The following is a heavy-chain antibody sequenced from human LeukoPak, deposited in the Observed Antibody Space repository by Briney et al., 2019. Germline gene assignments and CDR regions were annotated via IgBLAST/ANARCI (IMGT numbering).Heavy chain of an antibody. D-gene: IGHD1-26*01. Sequence: GGSLRLSCAASGFTVSSNDMSWVRQAPGKGLECISVIYSGGSTDYAESMKGRLTISRDNAQNSIYLQMNSLRAEDTAVYYCARSIVGATTVYYHYYMDVWGKGTTVTVSS. CDR3: ARSIVGATTVYYHYYMDV. V-gene: IGHV3-53*01. CDR2: IYSGGST. J-gene: IGHJ6*03. CDR1: GFTVSSND.